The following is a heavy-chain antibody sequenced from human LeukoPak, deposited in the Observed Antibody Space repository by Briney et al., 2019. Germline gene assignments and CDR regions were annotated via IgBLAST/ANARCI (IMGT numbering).Heavy chain of an antibody. V-gene: IGHV4-59*01. CDR3: ARGSRSASDY. J-gene: IGHJ4*02. Sequence: SETLSLTCTVSGGSISSYYWSWIRQPPGKGLEWIGYVYYSGSTNYNPSLKSRVTISVDTSKNQFSLKLSSVTAADTAVYYCARGSRSASDYWGQGTLVTVSS. CDR2: VYYSGST. CDR1: GGSISSYY.